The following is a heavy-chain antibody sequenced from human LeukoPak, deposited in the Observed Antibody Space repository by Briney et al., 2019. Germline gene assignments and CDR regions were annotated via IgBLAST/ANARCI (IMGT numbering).Heavy chain of an antibody. CDR3: ASSRGSGSYGFGMDV. V-gene: IGHV1-46*01. D-gene: IGHD3-10*01. CDR2: INPSGGST. CDR1: GYTFTSYY. J-gene: IGHJ6*04. Sequence: ASVKVSCKASGYTFTSYYMHWVRQDPGQGLEWMGIINPSGGSTSYAQKFQGRVTMTRDTSTSTVYMELSSLRSEDTAVYYCASSRGSGSYGFGMDVWGKGTTVTVSS.